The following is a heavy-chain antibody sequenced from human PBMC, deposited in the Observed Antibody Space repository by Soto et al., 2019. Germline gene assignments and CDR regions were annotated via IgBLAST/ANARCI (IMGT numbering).Heavy chain of an antibody. CDR3: ARTEPVVVVAAFDY. D-gene: IGHD2-15*01. J-gene: IGHJ4*02. Sequence: QVQLVQSGAEVKKPGASVKVSCKASGYTFNSYGISWVRQAPGQGLEWMGWISAYNGNTNYAQNFQGRVTMTTDTSTSTVYMGLRSLRSDDTAVYYCARTEPVVVVAAFDYWGQGTLVTVSS. CDR1: GYTFNSYG. V-gene: IGHV1-18*01. CDR2: ISAYNGNT.